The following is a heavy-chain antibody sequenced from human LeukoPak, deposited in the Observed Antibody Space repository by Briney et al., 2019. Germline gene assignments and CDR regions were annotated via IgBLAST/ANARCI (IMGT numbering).Heavy chain of an antibody. J-gene: IGHJ5*02. CDR3: ARSDRQRLVLFSWFDP. D-gene: IGHD6-19*01. Sequence: SETLSLTCTVSGGSISSSSYYWGWIRQPPGKGLEWIGSIYYSGSTYYNPSLKSRVTISVDTSKNQFSLKLSSVTAADTAVYYCARSDRQRLVLFSWFDPWGQGTLVTVSS. CDR2: IYYSGST. V-gene: IGHV4-39*01. CDR1: GGSISSSSYY.